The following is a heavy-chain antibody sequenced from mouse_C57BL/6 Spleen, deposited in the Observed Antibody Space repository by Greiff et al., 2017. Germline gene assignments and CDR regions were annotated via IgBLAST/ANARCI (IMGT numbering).Heavy chain of an antibody. CDR1: GFTFSDYG. V-gene: IGHV5-17*01. Sequence: EVKLVESGGGLVKPGGSLKLSCAASGFTFSDYGMHWVRQAPEKGLEWVAYISSGSSTIYYADTVKGRFTISRDNAKNTLFLQMTSLRSGDTAMEYCARRYGSNRAWFAYWGQGTLVTVSA. CDR2: ISSGSSTI. J-gene: IGHJ3*01. D-gene: IGHD1-1*01. CDR3: ARRYGSNRAWFAY.